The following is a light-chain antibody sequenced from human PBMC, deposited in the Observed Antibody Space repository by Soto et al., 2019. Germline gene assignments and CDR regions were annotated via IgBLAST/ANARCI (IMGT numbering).Light chain of an antibody. CDR3: PQPCNWPPGLT. J-gene: IGKJ4*01. CDR1: QSVSSY. V-gene: IGKV3-11*01. Sequence: EIVLTQSPATLSLSPGERATLSCRASQSVSSYLAWYQQKPGQAPRLLIYDASNRATGIPARFSGSGSGTDFTLTLSRLGPGDFGVYFRPQPCNWPPGLTFGGGTKVEIK. CDR2: DAS.